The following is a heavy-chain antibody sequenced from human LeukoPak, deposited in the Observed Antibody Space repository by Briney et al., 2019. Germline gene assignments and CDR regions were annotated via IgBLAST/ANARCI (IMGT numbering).Heavy chain of an antibody. J-gene: IGHJ4*02. CDR2: IYYSGST. D-gene: IGHD3-10*01. Sequence: PSETLSLTCTVSGGSISHLYWSWIRQPPGKGLEFIGYIYYSGSTNFNPSLKSRVTLSVDTSKNQISLKLNSVTAADTAVYYCARGGVAAKYYFDFWGQGTLVTVSS. CDR3: ARGGVAAKYYFDF. V-gene: IGHV4-59*11. CDR1: GGSISHLY.